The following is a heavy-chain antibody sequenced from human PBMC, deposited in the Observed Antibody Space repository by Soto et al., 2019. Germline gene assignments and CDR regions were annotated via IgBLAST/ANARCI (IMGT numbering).Heavy chain of an antibody. CDR2: IIPIFSTA. V-gene: IGHV1-69*12. Sequence: QVQLVQSGAEVKKPGSSVKVSCKASGGIFTSYAISWVRQAPGQGLEWVGGIIPIFSTADYAQKFQGRVTITADESTSTAYMALSSLRSEDTAVYYCATMKGGYQSYYYGMDVWGQGTTVTVSS. CDR1: GGIFTSYA. D-gene: IGHD3-16*02. J-gene: IGHJ6*02. CDR3: ATMKGGYQSYYYGMDV.